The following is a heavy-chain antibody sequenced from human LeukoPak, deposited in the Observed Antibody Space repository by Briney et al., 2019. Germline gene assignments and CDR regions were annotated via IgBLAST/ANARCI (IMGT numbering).Heavy chain of an antibody. V-gene: IGHV3-74*01. J-gene: IGHJ6*03. CDR3: ARPFWSGYSIYYYYYMDV. CDR1: GFTFSSYW. D-gene: IGHD3-3*01. Sequence: PGGSLRLSCAASGFTFSSYWMHWVRQAPGKGLGWVSRINSDGSSTSYADSVKGRFTISRDNAKNSLFLQMNNLRAEDTAVYYCARPFWSGYSIYYYYYMDVWGKGTTVTVSS. CDR2: INSDGSST.